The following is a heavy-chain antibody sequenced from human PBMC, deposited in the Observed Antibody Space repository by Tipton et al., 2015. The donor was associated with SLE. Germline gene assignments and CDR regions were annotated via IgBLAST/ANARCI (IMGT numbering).Heavy chain of an antibody. J-gene: IGHJ4*02. Sequence: TLSLTCAVSGYSISSGYYWYWSRQPAAKGLEWIGYIYTSGGTNYNPSLKSRVTISVDTSENQFSLKLSSVTAADTAVYYCASPLSSSWVTFDYWGQGTLVTVS. CDR3: ASPLSSSWVTFDY. V-gene: IGHV4-61*09. D-gene: IGHD6-13*01. CDR1: GYSISSGYY. CDR2: IYTSGGT.